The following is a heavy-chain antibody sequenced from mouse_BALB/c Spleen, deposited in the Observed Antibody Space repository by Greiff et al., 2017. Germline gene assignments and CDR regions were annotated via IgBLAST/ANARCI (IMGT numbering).Heavy chain of an antibody. Sequence: EVNVVESGGGLVQPGGSMKLSCVASGFTFSNYWMNWVRQSPEKGLEWVAEIRLKSNNYATHYAESVKGRFTISRDDSKSSVYLQMNNLRAEDTGIYYCTRDRSSYERYAMDYWGQGTSGTVSS. J-gene: IGHJ4*01. CDR2: IRLKSNNYAT. CDR1: GFTFSNYW. V-gene: IGHV6-6*02. D-gene: IGHD1-1*01. CDR3: TRDRSSYERYAMDY.